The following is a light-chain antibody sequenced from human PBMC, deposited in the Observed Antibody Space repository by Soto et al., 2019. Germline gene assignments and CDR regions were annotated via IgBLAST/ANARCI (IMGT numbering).Light chain of an antibody. CDR1: QGISGW. CDR3: QQGNSFPWT. J-gene: IGKJ1*01. V-gene: IGKV1-12*02. Sequence: DIQMTQSPSSVSASVGDRVTITCRASQGISGWLAWYQQKPGKAPKLLIYAASSLQSGGPSSFSGSGSGTDFTFAISNPQPEDVDTYYCQQGNSFPWTFCQGNKVEIK. CDR2: AAS.